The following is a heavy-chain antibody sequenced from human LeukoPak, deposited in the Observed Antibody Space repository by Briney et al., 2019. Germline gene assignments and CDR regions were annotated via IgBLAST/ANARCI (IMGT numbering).Heavy chain of an antibody. D-gene: IGHD3-22*01. CDR1: GFTFSSYA. CDR2: ISYDGSNK. CDR3: AKECYYDSSGYNNYFDY. J-gene: IGHJ4*02. Sequence: GGSLRLSCAASGFTFSSYAMHWVRQAPGKGLEWVAVISYDGSNKYYADSVKGRFTISRDNSKNTLYLQMNSLRAEDTAVYYCAKECYYDSSGYNNYFDYWGQGTLVTVSS. V-gene: IGHV3-30-3*01.